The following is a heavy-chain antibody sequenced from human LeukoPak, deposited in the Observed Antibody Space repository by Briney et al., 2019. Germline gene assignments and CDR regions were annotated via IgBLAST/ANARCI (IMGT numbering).Heavy chain of an antibody. V-gene: IGHV1-2*02. CDR2: INPNSGGT. Sequence: ASVKVSCKASGYTFTGYYMHWVRQAPGQGLEWMGWINPNSGGTNYAQKFQGRVTMTRDTSISTAYMELSRLRSDDTAVYYCARVTMVRGTLFDYWGQGTLVTVSS. J-gene: IGHJ4*02. CDR3: ARVTMVRGTLFDY. D-gene: IGHD3-10*01. CDR1: GYTFTGYY.